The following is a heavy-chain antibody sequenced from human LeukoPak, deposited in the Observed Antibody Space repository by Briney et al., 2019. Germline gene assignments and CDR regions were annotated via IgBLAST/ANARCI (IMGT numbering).Heavy chain of an antibody. J-gene: IGHJ3*02. CDR1: GDSIISSGYY. CDR3: ARHKKCNGGTCPYAVAFAI. CDR2: IYYSGTT. V-gene: IGHV4-39*01. Sequence: SETLSLTCTVSGDSIISSGYYWGWIRPPPGKGLEWIGSIYYSGTTYYNPSLMSRVTISVATSKNQFSLKLSSVTAADTAVYYCARHKKCNGGTCPYAVAFAIWGQREMGSVSS. D-gene: IGHD2-15*01.